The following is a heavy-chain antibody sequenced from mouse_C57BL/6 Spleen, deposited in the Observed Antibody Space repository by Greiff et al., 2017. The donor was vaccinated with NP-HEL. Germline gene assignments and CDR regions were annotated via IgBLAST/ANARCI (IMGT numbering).Heavy chain of an antibody. J-gene: IGHJ4*01. CDR1: GFTFSSYG. Sequence: EVKLVESGGDLVKPGGSLKLSCAASGFTFSSYGMSWVRQTPDKRLEWVATISSGGSYTYYPDSVKGRFTISRDNAQNTLYLQMSSLKSEDTAMYYCARDYSSYYYAMDYWGQGTSVTVSS. CDR2: ISSGGSYT. V-gene: IGHV5-6*01. CDR3: ARDYSSYYYAMDY. D-gene: IGHD1-1*01.